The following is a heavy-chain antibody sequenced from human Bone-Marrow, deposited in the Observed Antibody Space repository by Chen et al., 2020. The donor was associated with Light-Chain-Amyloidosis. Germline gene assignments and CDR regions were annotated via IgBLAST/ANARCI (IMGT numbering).Heavy chain of an antibody. D-gene: IGHD1-26*01. J-gene: IGHJ6*03. CDR2: IIPVIGTI. CDR1: GGTFSSYA. Sequence: GTEVKKPGPSVKVSCKASGGTFSSYALNWVRQAPGQGLEWMAEIIPVIGTIRYAPDFQGRVTVTPDESMSTAYMELSSLRSEDTAVYYCATARLQAGTYTYYHSYYMHVWGTGTTVIVSS. V-gene: IGHV1-69*13. CDR3: ATARLQAGTYTYYHSYYMHV.